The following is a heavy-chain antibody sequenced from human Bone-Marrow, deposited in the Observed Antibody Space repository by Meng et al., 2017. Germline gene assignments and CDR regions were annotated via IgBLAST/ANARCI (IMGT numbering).Heavy chain of an antibody. J-gene: IGHJ5*02. CDR3: ASGYCSGGSCQVGWFDP. Sequence: RLQQWGAGFLKLSVTLSLTCLVSGGSFRGYYWSWIRPPPGKGLEWIGEINHSGSTNYNPSLKSRVTISVDTSKNQFSLKLSSVTAADTAVYYCASGYCSGGSCQVGWFDPWGQGTLVTVSS. CDR2: INHSGST. D-gene: IGHD2-15*01. V-gene: IGHV4-34*01. CDR1: GGSFRGYY.